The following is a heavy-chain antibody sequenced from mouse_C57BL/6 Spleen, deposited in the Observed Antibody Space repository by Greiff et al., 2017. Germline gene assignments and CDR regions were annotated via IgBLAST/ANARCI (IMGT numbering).Heavy chain of an antibody. Sequence: QVQLKQSGAELVRPGASVKLSCKASGYTFTDYYINWVKQRPGQGLEWIARIYPGSGNTYYNEKFKGKATLTAEKSSSTAYMQLSSLTSEDSAVYFCARSPYYGNYGGFDYWGQGTTLTVSS. V-gene: IGHV1-76*01. CDR2: IYPGSGNT. CDR3: ARSPYYGNYGGFDY. D-gene: IGHD2-10*01. CDR1: GYTFTDYY. J-gene: IGHJ2*01.